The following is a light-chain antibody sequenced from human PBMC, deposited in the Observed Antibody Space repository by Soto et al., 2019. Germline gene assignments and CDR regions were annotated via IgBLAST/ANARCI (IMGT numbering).Light chain of an antibody. V-gene: IGKV1-39*01. CDR2: AAS. CDR1: QSISSY. J-gene: IGKJ5*01. CDR3: QQSYLAPIT. Sequence: DLQMTQSPSSLSASVGDRVTITCRASQSISSYLNWYQQKPGKAPKLLIHAASSLQSGVPSRFSGSGSATDFNLTISSLQPEEFATYYCQQSYLAPITCGQGTRLEL.